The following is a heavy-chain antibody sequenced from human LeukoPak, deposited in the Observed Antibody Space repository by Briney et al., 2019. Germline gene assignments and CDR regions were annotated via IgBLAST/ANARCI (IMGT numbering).Heavy chain of an antibody. CDR3: ARAGAAAGTLYHYYYMDV. V-gene: IGHV4-30-4*08. CDR1: GGSISSGDYY. J-gene: IGHJ6*03. CDR2: IYYSGST. Sequence: SQTLSLTCTVSGGSISSGDYYWSWIRQPPGKGLEWIGYIYYSGSTYYNPSLKSRVTISVDTSKNQFSLKLSSVTAEDTAVYYCARAGAAAGTLYHYYYMDVWGKGTTVTVSS. D-gene: IGHD6-13*01.